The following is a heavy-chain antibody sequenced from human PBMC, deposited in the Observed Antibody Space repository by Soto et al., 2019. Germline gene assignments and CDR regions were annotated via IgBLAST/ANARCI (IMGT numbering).Heavy chain of an antibody. V-gene: IGHV1-18*01. CDR3: ARGRYGDY. D-gene: IGHD1-1*01. CDR2: INGHNGNT. CDR1: GYAFTTYG. Sequence: QVHLVQSGAEVKKPGASVKVSCQASGYAFTTYGITWVRQAPGQGLEWMGWINGHNGNTNYAQKLQGRVTVTRDTSTSTAYMELRSLRSDDTAVYYSARGRYGDYWGQGALVTVSS. J-gene: IGHJ4*02.